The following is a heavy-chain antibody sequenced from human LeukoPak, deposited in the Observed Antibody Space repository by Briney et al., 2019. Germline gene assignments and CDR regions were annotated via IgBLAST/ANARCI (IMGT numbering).Heavy chain of an antibody. Sequence: ASVKVSCKASGGTFSSYAISWVRQAPGQGREWMGRIIPIFGTANYAQKFQGRGTITTDESTSTAYMELSSLRSEDTAVYYCARDRVKTLNWFDPWGQGTLVTVSS. CDR3: ARDRVKTLNWFDP. CDR2: IIPIFGTA. CDR1: GGTFSSYA. J-gene: IGHJ5*02. V-gene: IGHV1-69*05. D-gene: IGHD2-21*01.